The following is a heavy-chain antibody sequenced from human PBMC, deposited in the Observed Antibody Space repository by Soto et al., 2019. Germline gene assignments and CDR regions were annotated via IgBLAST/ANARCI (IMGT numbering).Heavy chain of an antibody. V-gene: IGHV1-18*01. D-gene: IGHD3-22*01. CDR1: GYTFTSYG. Sequence: QVQLVQSGAEVKKPGASVKVSCKASGYTFTSYGISWVRQAPGQGLEWMGWISAYNGNTNYAQKLQGRVTMTTDTSTSTAYMELRSLRSDDTAVYYCASLNSSGYYQYYFDYWGHGTLVTVSS. J-gene: IGHJ4*01. CDR2: ISAYNGNT. CDR3: ASLNSSGYYQYYFDY.